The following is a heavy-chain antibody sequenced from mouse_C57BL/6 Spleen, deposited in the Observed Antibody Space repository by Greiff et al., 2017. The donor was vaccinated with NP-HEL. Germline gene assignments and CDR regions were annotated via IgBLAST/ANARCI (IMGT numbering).Heavy chain of an antibody. CDR3: TRTIYYGSSYPYWYFDV. Sequence: EVMLVESGEGLVKPGGSLKLSCAASGFTFSSYAMSWVRQTPEKRLEWVAYISSGGDYIYYADTVKGRFTISRDNARNTLYLQMSSLKSEDTAMYYCTRTIYYGSSYPYWYFDVWGTGTTVTVSS. D-gene: IGHD1-1*01. CDR2: ISSGGDYI. J-gene: IGHJ1*03. CDR1: GFTFSSYA. V-gene: IGHV5-9-1*02.